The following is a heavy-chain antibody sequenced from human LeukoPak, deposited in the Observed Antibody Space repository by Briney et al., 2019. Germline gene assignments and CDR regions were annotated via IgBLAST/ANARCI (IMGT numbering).Heavy chain of an antibody. D-gene: IGHD6-19*01. CDR1: GYTFTGYY. J-gene: IGHJ4*02. CDR2: INPNSGGT. Sequence: ASVKVSCKASGYTFTGYYMHWVRQAPGQGLEWMGWINPNSGGTNYAQKFQGRVTMTRDTSISTAYMELSRLRSDDTAVYYCARILSVRYSSGWYFGYWGQGTLVTVSS. V-gene: IGHV1-2*02. CDR3: ARILSVRYSSGWYFGY.